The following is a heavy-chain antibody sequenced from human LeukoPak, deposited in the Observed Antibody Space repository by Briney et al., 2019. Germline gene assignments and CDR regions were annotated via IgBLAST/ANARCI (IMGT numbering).Heavy chain of an antibody. CDR2: INPNSGGT. Sequence: ASVKVSCKASGYTFTGYYMHWVRQAPGQGLEWMGWINPNSGGTNYAQKFQGRVTMTRDTSISTAYMELSRLRSDDTAVYYCARDWAIAAPSDAFDIWGQGTMVTVSS. CDR1: GYTFTGYY. V-gene: IGHV1-2*02. J-gene: IGHJ3*02. CDR3: ARDWAIAAPSDAFDI. D-gene: IGHD6-13*01.